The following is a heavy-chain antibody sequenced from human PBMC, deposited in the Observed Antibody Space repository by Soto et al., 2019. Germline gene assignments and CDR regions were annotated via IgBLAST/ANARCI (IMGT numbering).Heavy chain of an antibody. J-gene: IGHJ6*02. CDR1: GIPVSSNY. D-gene: IGHD3-10*01. CDR2: LHSGGDT. V-gene: IGHV3-53*04. CDR3: ARDGPYYYASRMDV. Sequence: EVQPVDSGGGLVQPGGSLRLSCAASGIPVSSNYMTWVRQAPGKGLEWVSVLHSGGDTYYANSVKGRFTISRHDSTNTLFLQMNSLTPEDTAVYYCARDGPYYYASRMDVWGQGTTVTVSS.